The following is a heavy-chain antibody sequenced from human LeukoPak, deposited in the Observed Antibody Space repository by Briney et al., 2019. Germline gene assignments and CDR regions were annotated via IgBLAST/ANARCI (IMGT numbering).Heavy chain of an antibody. CDR1: GFTFSSYW. D-gene: IGHD3-10*01. V-gene: IGHV3-74*01. CDR2: INSDGSST. Sequence: GGSLRLSCAASGFTFSSYWMHWVRQAPGKGLVWVSRINSDGSSTNYADSVKGRFTISRDNAKNTLYLQMNSLRAEDTAVYYCAKVRIGRGHMDVWGKGTTVTISS. J-gene: IGHJ6*03. CDR3: AKVRIGRGHMDV.